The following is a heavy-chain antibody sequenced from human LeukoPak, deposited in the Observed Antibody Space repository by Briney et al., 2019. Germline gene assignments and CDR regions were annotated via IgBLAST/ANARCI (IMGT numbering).Heavy chain of an antibody. Sequence: SGSLSLTCAVSGGSISGYFGSWVRQPPGEGLEWMGYIFYSSSTNYPHSLKSRVTISVDTSKNQLSLKPTSVTAADTAVYDCARSPLPAYGEYKDPCFDHWGQGTLVPVSS. D-gene: IGHD4-17*01. J-gene: IGHJ4*02. V-gene: IGHV4-59*08. CDR1: GGSISGYF. CDR3: ARSPLPAYGEYKDPCFDH. CDR2: IFYSSST.